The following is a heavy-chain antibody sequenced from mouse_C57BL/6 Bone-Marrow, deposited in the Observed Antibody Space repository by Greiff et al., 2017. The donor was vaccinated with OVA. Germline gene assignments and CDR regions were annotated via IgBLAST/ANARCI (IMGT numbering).Heavy chain of an antibody. CDR3: VRDSPTTGTNYYAMDY. D-gene: IGHD4-1*02. Sequence: EVNVVESGGGLVQPKGSLKLSCAASGFTFNTYAMHWVRQAPGTGLEWVARIRSKSSNYATYYADSVKDRFTISRDDSQSMLYLQMNNLKTEDTAMYYCVRDSPTTGTNYYAMDYWGQGTSVTVSS. CDR1: GFTFNTYA. CDR2: IRSKSSNYAT. J-gene: IGHJ4*01. V-gene: IGHV10-3*01.